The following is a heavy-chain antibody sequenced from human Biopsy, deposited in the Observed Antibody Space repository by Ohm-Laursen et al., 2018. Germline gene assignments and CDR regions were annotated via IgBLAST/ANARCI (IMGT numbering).Heavy chain of an antibody. CDR3: AREPRIAAVAYFDP. V-gene: IGHV4-4*07. D-gene: IGHD6-13*01. CDR2: IYSSGST. CDR1: GGSISNYY. J-gene: IGHJ5*02. Sequence: SETLSLTCTVSGGSISNYYWSWIRQPAGKGLEWSGRIYSSGSTNYNPSLKSRVTMSVDTSKNQFSLILSSMTAADAVVYYCAREPRIAAVAYFDPWGQGTLVTVSS.